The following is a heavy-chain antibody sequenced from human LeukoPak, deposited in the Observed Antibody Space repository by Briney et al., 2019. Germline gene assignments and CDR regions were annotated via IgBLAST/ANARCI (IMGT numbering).Heavy chain of an antibody. D-gene: IGHD3-22*01. CDR2: IYYSGST. J-gene: IGHJ4*02. V-gene: IGHV4-59*01. CDR3: ASADSSGYASFDY. Sequence: SETLSLTRTVSGGSISSYYWSWIRQPPGKGLEWIGYIYYSGSTNYNPSLKSRVTISVDASKNQFSLKLSSVTAADTAVYYCASADSSGYASFDYWGQGTLVTVSS. CDR1: GGSISSYY.